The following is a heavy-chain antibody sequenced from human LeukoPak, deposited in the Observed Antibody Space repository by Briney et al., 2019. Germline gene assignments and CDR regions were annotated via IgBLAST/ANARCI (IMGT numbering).Heavy chain of an antibody. D-gene: IGHD6-6*01. J-gene: IGHJ4*02. CDR2: IDWDDDK. CDR1: GGSITGYY. V-gene: IGHV2-70*11. CDR3: ARMELSSSYYFDY. Sequence: TLSLTCTVSGGSITGYYWSWIRQPPGKALEWLARIDWDDDKYYSTSLKTRLTISKDTSKNQVVLTMTNMDPVDTATYYCARMELSSSYYFDYWGQGTLVTVSS.